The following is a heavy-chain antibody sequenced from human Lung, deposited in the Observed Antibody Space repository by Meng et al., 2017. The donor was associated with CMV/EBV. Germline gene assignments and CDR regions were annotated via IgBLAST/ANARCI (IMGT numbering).Heavy chain of an antibody. V-gene: IGHV4-4*02. Sequence: QVQLRESGPVMVNASEPLSLTGAVSGSSINNHNWWAWVRQPPGKGLEWIGEIPHRGSSAYNPSLKSRVSMSIDKSKNQFSLKLTSVTAADTAVYHCLRRSGGSVWGQGTLVTVSS. D-gene: IGHD3-10*01. J-gene: IGHJ1*01. CDR2: IPHRGSS. CDR3: LRRSGGSV. CDR1: GSSINNHNW.